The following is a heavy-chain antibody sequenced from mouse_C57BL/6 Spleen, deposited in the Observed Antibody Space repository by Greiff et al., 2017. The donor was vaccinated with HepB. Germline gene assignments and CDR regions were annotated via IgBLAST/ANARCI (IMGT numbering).Heavy chain of an antibody. Sequence: EVKLVESGPELVKPGASVKIPCKASGYTFTDYNMDWVKQSHGKSLEWIGDINPNNGGTIYNQKFKGKATLTVDKSSSTAYMELRSLTSEDTAVYYCARMDDGYYGAMDYWGQGTSVTVSS. CDR1: GYTFTDYN. CDR2: INPNNGGT. J-gene: IGHJ4*01. CDR3: ARMDDGYYGAMDY. V-gene: IGHV1-18*01. D-gene: IGHD2-3*01.